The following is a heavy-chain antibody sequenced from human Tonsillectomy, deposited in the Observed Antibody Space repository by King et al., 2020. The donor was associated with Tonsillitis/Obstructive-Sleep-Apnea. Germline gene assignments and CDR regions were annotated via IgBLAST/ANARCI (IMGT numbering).Heavy chain of an antibody. V-gene: IGHV3-30*18. J-gene: IGHJ6*02. CDR2: ISYDGNNK. Sequence: VQLVESGGGVVQPGRSLRLSCAASGFTFSSYGMHWVRQAPGKGLEWVAVISYDGNNKYYADSVKGRSTISRDNSKNTLYLQMNNLRAEDTAVYFCAKDVTTPHYYYGMDVWGQGTTVTVSS. CDR3: AKDVTTPHYYYGMDV. CDR1: GFTFSSYG. D-gene: IGHD3-3*01.